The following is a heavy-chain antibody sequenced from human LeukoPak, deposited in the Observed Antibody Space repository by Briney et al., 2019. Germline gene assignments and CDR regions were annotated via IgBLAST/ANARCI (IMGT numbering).Heavy chain of an antibody. D-gene: IGHD3-3*01. CDR3: ARPSGMIFGVVSPFDY. J-gene: IGHJ4*02. CDR1: GYTFITYG. V-gene: IGHV7-4-1*02. CDR2: INPNTGNP. Sequence: GASVKVSCKASGYTFITYGINWVRQAPGQGLEWMGWINPNTGNPMYAQDFTGRFVFSLDTSVSTAYLQISSLKADDTAVYYCARPSGMIFGVVSPFDYWGQGTLVTVSS.